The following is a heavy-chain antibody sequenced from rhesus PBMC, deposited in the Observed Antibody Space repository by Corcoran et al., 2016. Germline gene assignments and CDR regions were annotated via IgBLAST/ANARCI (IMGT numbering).Heavy chain of an antibody. Sequence: VQLQESGPAVVKPSETLSLTCAVSGGSISSSNWWSWIRQSPGKGLEWISAINSGWGSTYYADSVKGRFTISRDNSKNTLSRQMNSLRAEDTAVYYCAKESIAAAGTIAFDFWGQGLRVTVSS. V-gene: IGHV3S42*01. D-gene: IGHD6-25*01. J-gene: IGHJ3*01. CDR2: INSGWGST. CDR3: AKESIAAAGTIAFDF. CDR1: GGSISSSNW.